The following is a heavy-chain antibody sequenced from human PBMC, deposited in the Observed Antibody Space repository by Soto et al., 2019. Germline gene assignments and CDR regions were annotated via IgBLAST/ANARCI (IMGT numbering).Heavy chain of an antibody. CDR2: ISGRGST. Sequence: EVQLLESGGGLGRPGGSWGLSGAAFGFTFRDYGLSWVRQLPGKGLEWVSAISGRGSTFYAASVKVGFTISRDNSKNTLYLQMNSLRAEDTAVYYCAKDYLRWAQSWGQGTLVTVSS. D-gene: IGHD1-26*01. V-gene: IGHV3-23*01. CDR3: AKDYLRWAQS. CDR1: GFTFRDYG. J-gene: IGHJ5*02.